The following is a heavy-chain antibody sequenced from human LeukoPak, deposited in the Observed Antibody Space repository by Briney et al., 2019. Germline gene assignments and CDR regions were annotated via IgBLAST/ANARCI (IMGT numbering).Heavy chain of an antibody. D-gene: IGHD3-10*01. CDR1: GFTFGHYD. CDR3: ARVIGYYGSGRNYYFDC. CDR2: INGGGTSM. V-gene: IGHV3-48*03. Sequence: GRSLRLSCAASGFTFGHYDMNWVRQAPGKGLEWISYINGGGTSMFYADSVEGRFTVSRDNAKNSMYLQMDSLRAEDTAVYFCARVIGYYGSGRNYYFDCWGQGTLVTVSS. J-gene: IGHJ4*02.